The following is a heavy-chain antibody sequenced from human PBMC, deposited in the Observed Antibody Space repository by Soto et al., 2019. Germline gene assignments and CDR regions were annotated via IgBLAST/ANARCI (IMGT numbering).Heavy chain of an antibody. CDR3: ARRGPGYCSSTSCHYSYYGMDV. V-gene: IGHV4-34*01. D-gene: IGHD2-2*03. CDR2: INHSGST. Sequence: SETLSLTCAVYGGSFSNYYWSWIRQPPGKGLELIGEINHSGSTNYNPSLKSRVTISVDTSENQFSLKLTSVTAADTAVYYCARRGPGYCSSTSCHYSYYGMDVWGQGTTVTVSS. J-gene: IGHJ6*02. CDR1: GGSFSNYY.